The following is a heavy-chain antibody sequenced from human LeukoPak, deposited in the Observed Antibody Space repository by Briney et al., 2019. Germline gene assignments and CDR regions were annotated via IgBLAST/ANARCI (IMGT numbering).Heavy chain of an antibody. D-gene: IGHD6-19*01. CDR2: INSDGSST. CDR1: GFTFSSDW. CDR3: AREVYSSGWSSFDY. J-gene: IGHJ4*02. Sequence: GGSLILSFAASGFTFSSDWMHWVRQAPGKGLVWVSRINSDGSSTIHADSVKGRFTISRDNAKNTLYLQMNSLRAEDTAVYYCAREVYSSGWSSFDYRGQGTLVTVSS. V-gene: IGHV3-74*01.